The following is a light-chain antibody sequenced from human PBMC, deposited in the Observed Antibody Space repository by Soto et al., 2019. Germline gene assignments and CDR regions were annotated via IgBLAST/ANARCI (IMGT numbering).Light chain of an antibody. CDR1: QSFGNNY. J-gene: IGKJ4*01. V-gene: IGKV3-20*01. Sequence: EIVLTQSPGTLSLSPGERATLSCKASQSFGNNYLAWYQQKPGQAPMLLRYGASTRATGIPDRFSGSGSGADFTLIICRLEPQDFAVYYWQPSVSSPLTGGGDTKAEIK. CDR2: GAS. CDR3: QPSVSSPLT.